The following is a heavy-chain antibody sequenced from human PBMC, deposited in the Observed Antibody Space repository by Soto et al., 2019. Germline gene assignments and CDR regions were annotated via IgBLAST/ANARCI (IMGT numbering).Heavy chain of an antibody. V-gene: IGHV1-69*06. D-gene: IGHD5-12*01. Sequence: SVKVSCKASGGTFSSYAISWVRQAPGQGLEWMGGIIPIFGTANYAQKFQGRVTITADKSTSTAYMELSSLRSEDTAMYYCARVKDELVATDRDYYYYGMDVWGQGTTVTVSS. J-gene: IGHJ6*02. CDR3: ARVKDELVATDRDYYYYGMDV. CDR1: GGTFSSYA. CDR2: IIPIFGTA.